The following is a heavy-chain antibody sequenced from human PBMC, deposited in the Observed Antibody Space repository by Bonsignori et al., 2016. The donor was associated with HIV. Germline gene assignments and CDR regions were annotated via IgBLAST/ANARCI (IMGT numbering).Heavy chain of an antibody. J-gene: IGHJ4*02. Sequence: WVRQAPGQALEWMGWITPFNGNTNYAQKFQDRVTITRDRSMSTAYMELSSLRSEDTAMYYCAVRGVILLLDYWGQGTLVTVSS. V-gene: IGHV1-45*02. CDR3: AVRGVILLLDY. CDR2: ITPFNGNT. D-gene: IGHD3-10*01.